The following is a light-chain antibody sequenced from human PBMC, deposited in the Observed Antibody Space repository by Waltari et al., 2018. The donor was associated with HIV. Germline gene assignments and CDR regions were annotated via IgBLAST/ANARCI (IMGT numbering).Light chain of an antibody. V-gene: IGKV3-20*01. CDR1: QSVRSTS. Sequence: EIVLTQSPATLSLSPGERATLSCRASQSVRSTSLAWYQQKPGQAPRLLIYGASSRATGFPDRFSGSGSGTDFTLTISRLEPEDFAVYYCQQCGNSPWTFGQGTKVEIK. J-gene: IGKJ1*01. CDR2: GAS. CDR3: QQCGNSPWT.